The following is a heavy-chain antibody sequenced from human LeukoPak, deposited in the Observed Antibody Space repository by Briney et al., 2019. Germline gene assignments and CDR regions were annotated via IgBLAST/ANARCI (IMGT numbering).Heavy chain of an antibody. V-gene: IGHV3-64*01. CDR1: GFTFSSYA. Sequence: PGGSLRLSCAASGFTFSSYAMHWVRQAPGKGLEYVSAISSNGGSTYYANSVKGRFTISRDNSKNTLFLQMNSLRAEDTAVYYCAKDLVVTMGVDAVAAFDIWGQGTMVTVSS. CDR2: ISSNGGST. D-gene: IGHD3-10*01. CDR3: AKDLVVTMGVDAVAAFDI. J-gene: IGHJ3*02.